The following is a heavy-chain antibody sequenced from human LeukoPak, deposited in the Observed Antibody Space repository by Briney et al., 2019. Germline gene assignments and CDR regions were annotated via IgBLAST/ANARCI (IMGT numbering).Heavy chain of an antibody. CDR1: GFTFSSYS. D-gene: IGHD5-12*01. J-gene: IGHJ3*02. Sequence: QPGGSLRLSCAASGFTFSSYSMNWVRQAPGKGLEWVSYISSSSSTIYYADSVKGRFTISRDNAKNSLYLQMNSLRDEDTAAYYCARCIVATHDAFDIWGQGTMVTVSS. CDR3: ARCIVATHDAFDI. CDR2: ISSSSSTI. V-gene: IGHV3-48*02.